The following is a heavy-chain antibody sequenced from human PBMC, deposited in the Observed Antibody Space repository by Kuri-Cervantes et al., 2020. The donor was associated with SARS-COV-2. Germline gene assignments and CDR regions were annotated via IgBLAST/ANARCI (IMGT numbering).Heavy chain of an antibody. CDR1: GFTFDDYA. Sequence: SLKISCAASGFTFDDYAMHWVRQAPGKGLEWVSGISWNSGSIGYADSVKGRFTISRDNAKNSLYLQMNSLRAEDTALYYCAKSPMVRGVISENWFDPWGQGTLVTVSS. D-gene: IGHD3-10*01. CDR3: AKSPMVRGVISENWFDP. J-gene: IGHJ5*02. CDR2: ISWNSGSI. V-gene: IGHV3-9*01.